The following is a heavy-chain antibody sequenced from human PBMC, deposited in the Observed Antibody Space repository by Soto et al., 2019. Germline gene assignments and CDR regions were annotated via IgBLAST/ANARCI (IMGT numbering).Heavy chain of an antibody. V-gene: IGHV3-23*01. CDR2: IGGSADRT. J-gene: IGHJ1*01. Sequence: EVQLLESGGGLVQPGGSLRLSCAASGFIFNNYDMSWVRQAPGKGLEWVSSIGGSADRTYYADSVKGRFTISRDNSKNTLYLKMNSLRAEDTAVYYCAKYCYSTTCSPRYFQHWGQGTLVTVSS. D-gene: IGHD2-2*01. CDR1: GFIFNNYD. CDR3: AKYCYSTTCSPRYFQH.